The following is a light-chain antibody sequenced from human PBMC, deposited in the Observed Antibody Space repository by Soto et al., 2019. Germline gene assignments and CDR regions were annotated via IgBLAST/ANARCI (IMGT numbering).Light chain of an antibody. J-gene: IGKJ4*01. CDR1: QGISSW. CDR2: GAS. Sequence: DIQMTQSPSTLPASVGDRVTITCRASQGISSWLAWYQQKPGTAPKLLIYGASTLQTGVPSRFSGSRSGTDFALTVTSLQPEDFATYYCQQANSFPLTFGGGTKVDIK. V-gene: IGKV1-12*01. CDR3: QQANSFPLT.